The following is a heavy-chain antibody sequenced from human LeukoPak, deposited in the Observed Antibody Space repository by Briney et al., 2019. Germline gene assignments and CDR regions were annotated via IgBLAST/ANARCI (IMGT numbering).Heavy chain of an antibody. D-gene: IGHD5-18*01. CDR2: ISYYGSIK. J-gene: IGHJ4*02. CDR3: ARDTGYSSGYYFDY. Sequence: GGSLRLSCAASGFTFSTYAMHWVRQAPGKGLEWVAVISYYGSIKYYGDSVKGRFTISRDNYKNTLYLQMNSLRAEDTAVYYCARDTGYSSGYYFDYWGQGTLVTVSS. V-gene: IGHV3-30*04. CDR1: GFTFSTYA.